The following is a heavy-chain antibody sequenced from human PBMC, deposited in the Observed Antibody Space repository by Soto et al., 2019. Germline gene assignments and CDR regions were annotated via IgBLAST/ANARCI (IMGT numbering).Heavy chain of an antibody. Sequence: GGSLRLSCAASGFTFSSYAMHWVRQAPGKGLEWVAVISYDGSNKYYTEYVKGRFTISRDNSKNTLYLQMNSLRAEDTAVYYCARYRGFKRVYSYGQYYYYYYGMDVWGQGTTVTVSS. CDR2: ISYDGSNK. J-gene: IGHJ6*02. D-gene: IGHD5-18*01. CDR3: ARYRGFKRVYSYGQYYYYYYGMDV. V-gene: IGHV3-30-3*01. CDR1: GFTFSSYA.